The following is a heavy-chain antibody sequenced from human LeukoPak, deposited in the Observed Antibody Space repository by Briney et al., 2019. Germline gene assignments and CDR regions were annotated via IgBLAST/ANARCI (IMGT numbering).Heavy chain of an antibody. CDR1: GYTFTAYY. Sequence: GASVKVSFKASGYTFTAYYIHWLRQAPGQGPEWMGWIKPDSGSSHYAQKFQGRVTMTRDTSSNSAYMDLTRLKSDDTAVYYCARARVPIAVAGLYYFDYWGQGALVTVSS. CDR2: IKPDSGSS. D-gene: IGHD6-19*01. J-gene: IGHJ4*02. V-gene: IGHV1-2*02. CDR3: ARARVPIAVAGLYYFDY.